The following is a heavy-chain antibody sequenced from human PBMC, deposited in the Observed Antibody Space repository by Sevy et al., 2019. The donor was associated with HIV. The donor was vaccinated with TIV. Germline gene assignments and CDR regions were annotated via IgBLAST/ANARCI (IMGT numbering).Heavy chain of an antibody. CDR2: ISGSGGST. V-gene: IGHV3-23*01. CDR3: AKGVYDFWSGRSDVFDI. J-gene: IGHJ3*02. D-gene: IGHD3-3*01. CDR1: GFTFKTHA. Sequence: GGSLRLSCGVSGFTFKTHAMSWVRQAPGKGLEWASGISGSGGSTYYADSVKRRFTISRDNSKNTVYLQMNSLRAEDTAVYYCAKGVYDFWSGRSDVFDIWGQGTMVTVSS.